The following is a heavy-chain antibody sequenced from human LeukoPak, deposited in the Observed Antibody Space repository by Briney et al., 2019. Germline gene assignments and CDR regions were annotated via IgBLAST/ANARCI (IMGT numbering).Heavy chain of an antibody. CDR2: VYYTGNT. Sequence: SETLSLTCTVSGGSTSSYYWSWLRQPPGRGLEWIGYVYYTGNTDYNPSLKSRVTISIDTSKNQFSLKLTSVTAADTAVYYCARQWELFPGWFDPWAQGTLVTVSS. CDR3: ARQWELFPGWFDP. J-gene: IGHJ5*02. V-gene: IGHV4-59*01. D-gene: IGHD3-10*01. CDR1: GGSTSSYY.